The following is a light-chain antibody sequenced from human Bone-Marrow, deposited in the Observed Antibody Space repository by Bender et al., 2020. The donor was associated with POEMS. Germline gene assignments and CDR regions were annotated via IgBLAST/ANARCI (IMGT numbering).Light chain of an antibody. V-gene: IGLV2-23*02. J-gene: IGLJ3*02. CDR3: CSYAGSSTWV. CDR1: SSDVGNYDL. Sequence: QSALTQPASVSGSPGQSITISCTGTSSDVGNYDLVSWYQQHPGKALKVMIFEVTRRPSGVSNRFSGFKSGNTASLTISGLQAEDEADYYCCSYAGSSTWVFGGGTKLTVL. CDR2: EVT.